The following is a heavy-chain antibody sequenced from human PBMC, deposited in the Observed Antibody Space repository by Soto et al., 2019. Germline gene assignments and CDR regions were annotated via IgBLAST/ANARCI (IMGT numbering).Heavy chain of an antibody. D-gene: IGHD7-27*01. J-gene: IGHJ4*02. CDR1: GGSISSGGYY. V-gene: IGHV4-31*03. CDR3: ARSPGQTYYFDY. Sequence: SETLSLTCTVSGGSISSGGYYWSWIRQHPGKGLERIGYIYYSGSTYYNPSLKSRVTISVDTSKNQFSLKLSSVTAADTAVYYCARSPGQTYYFDYWGQGTLVTVSS. CDR2: IYYSGST.